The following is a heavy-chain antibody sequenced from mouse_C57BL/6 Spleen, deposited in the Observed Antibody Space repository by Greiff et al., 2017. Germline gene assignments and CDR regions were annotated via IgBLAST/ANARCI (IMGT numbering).Heavy chain of an antibody. V-gene: IGHV5-9-1*02. D-gene: IGHD4-1*01. CDR2: ISSGGDYI. Sequence: EVQGVESGEGLVKPGGSLKLSCAASGFTFSSYAMSWVRQTPEKRLEWVAYISSGGDYIYYADTVKGRFTISRDNARNTLYLQMSSLKSEDTAMYYCTRAPLTGTGAMDYWGQGTSVTVSS. CDR1: GFTFSSYA. J-gene: IGHJ4*01. CDR3: TRAPLTGTGAMDY.